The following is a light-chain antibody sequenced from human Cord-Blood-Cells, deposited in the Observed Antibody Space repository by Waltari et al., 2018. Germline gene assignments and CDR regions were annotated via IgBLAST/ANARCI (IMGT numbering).Light chain of an antibody. CDR3: CSYAGSSTYWV. CDR2: EVS. V-gene: IGLV2-23*02. Sequence: QSALPQPASVSGSPGQSITISCTGTSSDVGSYNLVSCYQQHPGKAPKLMIYEVSKRPSGVSNRFSGSKSGNTASLTISGLQAEDEADYYCCSYAGSSTYWVFGGGTKLTVL. J-gene: IGLJ3*02. CDR1: SSDVGSYNL.